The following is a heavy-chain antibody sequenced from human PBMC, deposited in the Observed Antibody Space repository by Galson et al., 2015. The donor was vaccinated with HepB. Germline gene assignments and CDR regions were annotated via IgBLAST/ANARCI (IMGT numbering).Heavy chain of an antibody. D-gene: IGHD1-7*01. CDR1: GYTFTSYY. CDR3: ARDSLGNYQFDS. J-gene: IGHJ4*02. CDR2: INPSGGNS. V-gene: IGHV1-46*01. Sequence: SVKVSCKASGYTFTSYYIQWVRQAPGQGLEWMGMINPSGGNSNYAQKFQGRVTMTSDTSTSTVYMHLSSLRSEDTAVYYCARDSLGNYQFDSWGQGTLVTVSS.